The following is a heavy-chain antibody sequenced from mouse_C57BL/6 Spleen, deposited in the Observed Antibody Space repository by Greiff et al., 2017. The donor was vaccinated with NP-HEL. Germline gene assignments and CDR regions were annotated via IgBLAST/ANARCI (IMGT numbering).Heavy chain of an antibody. Sequence: EVQLQQSGPELVKPGASVKMSCKASGYTFTDYNMHWVKQSHGKSLEWIGYINPNNGGTSYNQKFKGKATLTVNKSSSTAYMELRSLTSEDSAVYYCARSYGSRILDAMDYWGQGTSVTVSS. D-gene: IGHD1-1*01. J-gene: IGHJ4*01. CDR1: GYTFTDYN. CDR2: INPNNGGT. V-gene: IGHV1-22*01. CDR3: ARSYGSRILDAMDY.